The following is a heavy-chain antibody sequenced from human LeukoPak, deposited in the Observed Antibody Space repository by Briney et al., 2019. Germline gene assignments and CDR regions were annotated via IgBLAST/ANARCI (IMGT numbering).Heavy chain of an antibody. Sequence: PSETLSLTCTVSGGSISSGGYYWSWIRQHPGKGLEWIGYIYYSGSTYYNPSLKSRVTISVDTSKNQFSLKLSSVTAADTAVYYCARELDDTIDYWGQGTLVTVSS. V-gene: IGHV4-31*03. CDR3: ARELDDTIDY. CDR2: IYYSGST. CDR1: GGSISSGGYY. D-gene: IGHD3-22*01. J-gene: IGHJ4*02.